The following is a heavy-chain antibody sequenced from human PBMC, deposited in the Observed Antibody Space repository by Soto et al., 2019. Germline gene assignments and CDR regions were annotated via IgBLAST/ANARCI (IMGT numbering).Heavy chain of an antibody. D-gene: IGHD6-6*01. CDR2: ISSSSSTI. CDR3: ARDVWYSSSSPNWFDP. J-gene: IGHJ5*02. Sequence: GGSLRLSCAASGFTFSSHSMNWVRQAPGKGLEWVSYISSSSSTIYYADSVKGRFTISRDNAKNSLYLQMNSLRDEDTAVYYCARDVWYSSSSPNWFDPWGQGTLVTVSS. V-gene: IGHV3-48*02. CDR1: GFTFSSHS.